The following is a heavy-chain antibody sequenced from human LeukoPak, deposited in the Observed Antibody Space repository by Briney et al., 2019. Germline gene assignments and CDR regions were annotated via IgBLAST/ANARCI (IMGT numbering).Heavy chain of an antibody. CDR2: LNLDGSDK. CDR1: GFTFRNYV. D-gene: IGHD1-1*01. V-gene: IGHV3-7*03. Sequence: PGGSLRLSCAASGFTFRNYVIHWVRQAPGKGLGWVASLNLDGSDKYYVDSVKGRFTISRDNAKNSLYLQMDSLRVEDTAVYYCAKGKRYPDYWGQGTLVTVSS. J-gene: IGHJ4*02. CDR3: AKGKRYPDY.